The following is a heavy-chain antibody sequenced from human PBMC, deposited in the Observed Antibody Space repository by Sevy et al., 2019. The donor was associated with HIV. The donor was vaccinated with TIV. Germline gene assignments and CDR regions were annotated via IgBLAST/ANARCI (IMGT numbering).Heavy chain of an antibody. J-gene: IGHJ4*02. CDR1: GASISSHY. CDR2: IQHSGST. D-gene: IGHD2-15*01. V-gene: IGHV4-59*11. CDR3: ARAILKQGGNVHDF. Sequence: SETLSLTCAVSGASISSHYCSWIRQPPGKGLEWIGYIQHSGSTHYNPSFKSRVTISLDTSRNQFSLKLSSVTAADTAVYHCARAILKQGGNVHDFWGQGTLVTVSS.